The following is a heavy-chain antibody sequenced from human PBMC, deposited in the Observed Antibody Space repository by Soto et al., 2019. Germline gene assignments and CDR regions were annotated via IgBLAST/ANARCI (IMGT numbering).Heavy chain of an antibody. CDR3: ARGREAYKWNDAGY. Sequence: SETLSLTCIVSGGSISPYDWSWIRPPPGKGLEWIGYIYYSGSTNYNPSLKSRVTISVDTSKNQFSLRLSSVTAADTAVYYCARGREAYKWNDAGYWGQGTLVTVSS. CDR2: IYYSGST. D-gene: IGHD1-1*01. V-gene: IGHV4-59*01. CDR1: GGSISPYD. J-gene: IGHJ4*02.